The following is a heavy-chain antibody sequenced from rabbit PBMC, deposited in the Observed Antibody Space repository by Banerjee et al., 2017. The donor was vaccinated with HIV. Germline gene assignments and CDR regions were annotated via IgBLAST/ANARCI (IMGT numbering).Heavy chain of an antibody. D-gene: IGHD8-1*01. CDR1: GFSFSNKYV. Sequence: QEQLEESGGDLVKPEGSLTLTCTASGFSFSNKYVMCWVRQAPGKGLEWIACINTSSGNTVYASWAKGRFTISKTSSTTVTLQMTSLTAADTATYFCARDYAGSSYGDYFNLWGQGTLVTVS. J-gene: IGHJ4*01. CDR2: INTSSGNT. CDR3: ARDYAGSSYGDYFNL. V-gene: IGHV1S45*01.